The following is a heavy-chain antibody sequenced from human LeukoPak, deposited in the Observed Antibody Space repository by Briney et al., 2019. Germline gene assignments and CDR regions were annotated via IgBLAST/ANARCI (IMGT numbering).Heavy chain of an antibody. CDR2: ISGSGGST. V-gene: IGHV3-23*01. J-gene: IGHJ6*03. D-gene: IGHD3-10*01. CDR3: ASLGWRSGSYYPYYYYYYMDV. CDR1: GFTFSSYG. Sequence: GGSLRLSCAASGFTFSSYGMSWVRQAPGKGLEWVSAISGSGGSTYYADSVKGRFTISRDNSKNTLYLQMNRLRAEDTAVYYCASLGWRSGSYYPYYYYYYMDVWGKGTTVTISS.